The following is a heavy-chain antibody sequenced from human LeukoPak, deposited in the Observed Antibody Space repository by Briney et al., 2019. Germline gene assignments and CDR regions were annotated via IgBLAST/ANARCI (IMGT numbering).Heavy chain of an antibody. Sequence: PGGSLRLSCAASGFTFNNHAMSWVRQAPGKGLEWVSAISPGGSDTYYADSVRGRLTISRDNSKKTLYLQMSSLRAEDSALYYCAKRGGYETMAAFDYWGQGTLVTVSS. J-gene: IGHJ4*02. V-gene: IGHV3-23*01. CDR3: AKRGGYETMAAFDY. CDR2: ISPGGSDT. D-gene: IGHD3-10*01. CDR1: GFTFNNHA.